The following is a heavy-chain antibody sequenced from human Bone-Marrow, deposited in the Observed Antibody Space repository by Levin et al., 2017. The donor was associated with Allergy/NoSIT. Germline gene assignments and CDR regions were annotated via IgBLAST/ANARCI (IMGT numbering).Heavy chain of an antibody. CDR1: GGSISSYY. CDR3: ARDSRRGRARSGNWFDP. D-gene: IGHD3-10*01. J-gene: IGHJ5*02. Sequence: SSETLSLTCTVSGGSISSYYWSWIRQPPGKGLEWIGYIYYSGSTNYNPSLKSRVTISVDTSKNQFSLKLSSVTAADTAVYYCARDSRRGRARSGNWFDPWGQGTLVTVSS. CDR2: IYYSGST. V-gene: IGHV4-59*01.